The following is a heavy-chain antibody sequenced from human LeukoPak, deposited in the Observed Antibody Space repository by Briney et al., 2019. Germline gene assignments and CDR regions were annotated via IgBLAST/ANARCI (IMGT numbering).Heavy chain of an antibody. J-gene: IGHJ3*02. Sequence: GGSLRLSCAASGFTFSSYAMSWVRQGPGKGLQWVSTITSGGRTYDADSVKGRFTISRDNSRNTLYLQMYSLRAEDTAVYYCAKDWPSEWQQLPDYDAVDIWGQGTMVTVSS. CDR1: GFTFSSYA. CDR3: AKDWPSEWQQLPDYDAVDI. V-gene: IGHV3-23*01. D-gene: IGHD6-13*01. CDR2: ITSGGRT.